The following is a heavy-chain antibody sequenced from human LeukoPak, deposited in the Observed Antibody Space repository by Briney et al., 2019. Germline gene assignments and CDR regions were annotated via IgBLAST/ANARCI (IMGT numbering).Heavy chain of an antibody. V-gene: IGHV1-18*01. D-gene: IGHD2-15*01. Sequence: ASVKVSCKASGGTFSSYGISWVRQAPGQGLEWMGWISAYNGNTNYAQKLQGRVTMTTDTSTSTAYMELRSLRSDDTAVYYCARVTGSLYYYYGMDVWGQGTTVTVSS. J-gene: IGHJ6*02. CDR2: ISAYNGNT. CDR1: GGTFSSYG. CDR3: ARVTGSLYYYYGMDV.